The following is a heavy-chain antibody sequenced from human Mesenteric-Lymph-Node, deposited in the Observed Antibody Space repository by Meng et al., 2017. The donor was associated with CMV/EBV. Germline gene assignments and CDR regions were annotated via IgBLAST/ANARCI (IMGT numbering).Heavy chain of an antibody. Sequence: GYTFTGYYMHWGRQAPGQGLEWMGRINPNSGGTNYAQKFQGRVTMTRDTSISTAYMELSRLGSDDTAVYYCVRDHGSGSHYNGFIDYWGQGTLVTVSS. CDR3: VRDHGSGSHYNGFIDY. CDR1: GYTFTGYY. D-gene: IGHD3-10*01. J-gene: IGHJ4*02. CDR2: INPNSGGT. V-gene: IGHV1-2*06.